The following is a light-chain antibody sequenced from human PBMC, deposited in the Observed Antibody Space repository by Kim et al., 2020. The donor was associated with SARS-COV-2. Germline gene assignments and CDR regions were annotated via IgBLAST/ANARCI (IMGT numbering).Light chain of an antibody. J-gene: IGKJ4*01. Sequence: TLSAYVGDRVPITCRASQNINNWLAWYQGKPGKAPKLLIYDASILQSGVPSRFSGSGYGTEFTLTISSLQPDDFATYYCQQYHAYFGGGTKVDLK. CDR2: DAS. CDR1: QNINNW. V-gene: IGKV1-5*01. CDR3: QQYHAY.